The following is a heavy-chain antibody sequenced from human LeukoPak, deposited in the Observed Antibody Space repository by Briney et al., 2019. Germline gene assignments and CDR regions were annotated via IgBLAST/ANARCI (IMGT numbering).Heavy chain of an antibody. Sequence: ASVKVSCKASGYTFTSYYMHWVRQAPGQGLEWMGIINPSGGSTSYAQKFQGRVTMTRDTSTSTVYMELSSLRSEDTAVYYCARGEASNDFWSGPYNWFDPWGRGTLVTVSS. V-gene: IGHV1-46*01. CDR2: INPSGGST. D-gene: IGHD3-3*01. CDR1: GYTFTSYY. J-gene: IGHJ5*02. CDR3: ARGEASNDFWSGPYNWFDP.